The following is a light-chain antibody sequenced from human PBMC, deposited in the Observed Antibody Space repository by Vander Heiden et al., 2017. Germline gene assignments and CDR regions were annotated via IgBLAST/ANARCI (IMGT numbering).Light chain of an antibody. V-gene: IGKV4-1*01. CDR1: QSVLYSSNNKNY. CDR3: QQYYTTPWT. Sequence: DIVMTESPDSLAVSLAERATINCKSSQSVLYSSNNKNYLTWYQQKPGQPPKLLLYWASTRESGVPDRFSGSGSGTDFTLTISSLQAEDVAVYYCQQYYTTPWTFGQGTKVEIK. J-gene: IGKJ1*01. CDR2: WAS.